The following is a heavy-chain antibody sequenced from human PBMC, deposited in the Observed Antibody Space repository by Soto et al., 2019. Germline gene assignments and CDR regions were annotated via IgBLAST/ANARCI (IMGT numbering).Heavy chain of an antibody. V-gene: IGHV4-61*01. CDR1: GGSVSSGSYY. Sequence: SETLSLTCTVSGGSVSSGSYYWSWIRQPPGKGLEWIGYIYYSGSTNYNPSLKSRVTISVDTSKNQFSLKLSPVTAADTAVYYCARTSTVLRYFDWLYWFDPWGQGTLVTVSS. J-gene: IGHJ5*02. CDR3: ARTSTVLRYFDWLYWFDP. D-gene: IGHD3-9*01. CDR2: IYYSGST.